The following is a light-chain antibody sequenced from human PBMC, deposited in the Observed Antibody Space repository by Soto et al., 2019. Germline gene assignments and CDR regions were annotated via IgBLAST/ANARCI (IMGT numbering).Light chain of an antibody. Sequence: SYELTQPPSVSVSPGQTATITCSGDKLGDKYGSWYQQKPGQSPVLVIYQTSKRPSGIPERFSGSNSGNTATLTISGTQTMDSADYYCQAWDGSTVVFGGGTKLTVL. V-gene: IGLV3-1*01. CDR1: KLGDKY. CDR2: QTS. CDR3: QAWDGSTVV. J-gene: IGLJ2*01.